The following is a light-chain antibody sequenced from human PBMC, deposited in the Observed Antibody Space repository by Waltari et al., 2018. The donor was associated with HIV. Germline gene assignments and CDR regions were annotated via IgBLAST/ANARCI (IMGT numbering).Light chain of an antibody. J-gene: IGLJ3*02. CDR1: SSNIGNNY. Sequence: QSVLTQPPSVSAAPGQKVNISCSGSSSNIGNNYVSWYQQLAGTAPKLLIYDNHARPSGIAGRFSGSTSVNTSSLTCAWLQADDEADCYCCSSACSSNWVFGGGTKLTVL. CDR3: CSSACSSNWV. V-gene: IGLV1-51*01. CDR2: DNH.